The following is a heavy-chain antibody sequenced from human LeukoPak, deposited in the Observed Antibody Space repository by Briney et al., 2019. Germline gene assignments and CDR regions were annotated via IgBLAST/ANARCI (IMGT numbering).Heavy chain of an antibody. CDR1: GGSVSDYY. CDR3: ARQGPRDYFDY. CDR2: IYYTGST. Sequence: SETLSLTCTVSGGSVSDYYWSRIRQSPGKGLEWIGYIYYTGSTSYNPPLRSRVTMSADTSKNQFSLKLSSVTAADTAVYYCARQGPRDYFDYWGQGTLVTVSS. J-gene: IGHJ4*02. V-gene: IGHV4-59*02.